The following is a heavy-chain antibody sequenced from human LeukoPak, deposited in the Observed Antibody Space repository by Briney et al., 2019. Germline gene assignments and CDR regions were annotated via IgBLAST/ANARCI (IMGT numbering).Heavy chain of an antibody. J-gene: IGHJ4*02. CDR1: GFTFSDYY. CDR3: ARRAGAYSHPYDY. Sequence: GGSLRLSCAASGFTFSDYYMSWIRQAPGKGLEWVSYISSSGSTIYYADSVKGGFTISRDNSKNTLYLQMNSLRAEDTAVYYCARRAGAYSHPYDYWGQGTLVTVSS. V-gene: IGHV3-11*01. CDR2: ISSSGSTI. D-gene: IGHD4/OR15-4a*01.